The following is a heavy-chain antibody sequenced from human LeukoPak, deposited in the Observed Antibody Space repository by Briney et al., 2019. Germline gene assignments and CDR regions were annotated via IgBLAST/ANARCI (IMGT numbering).Heavy chain of an antibody. V-gene: IGHV1-18*01. CDR3: AREESITIFGVASNWFDP. D-gene: IGHD3-3*01. Sequence: ASVKVSCKASGYTFTSYGISWVRQAPGQGLEWMGWISAYNGNTNYAQKLQGRGTITTDTSTSTAYMELRSLRSDDTAVYYCAREESITIFGVASNWFDPWGQGTLVTVSS. CDR2: ISAYNGNT. J-gene: IGHJ5*02. CDR1: GYTFTSYG.